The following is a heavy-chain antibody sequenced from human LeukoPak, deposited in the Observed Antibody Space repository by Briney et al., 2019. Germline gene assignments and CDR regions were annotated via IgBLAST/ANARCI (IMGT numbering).Heavy chain of an antibody. CDR1: GGSISTYF. D-gene: IGHD5-24*01. CDR2: ISYSGGT. CDR3: ARDGYNPVAFDI. V-gene: IGHV4-59*01. J-gene: IGHJ3*02. Sequence: SETLSLTCTVSGGSISTYFWNYIRQSPGKGLQWIGYISYSGGTNYNPSLKSRVTISVDTSKNQFSLNLTSVTSADTAVYYCARDGYNPVAFDIWGQGTMVTVSS.